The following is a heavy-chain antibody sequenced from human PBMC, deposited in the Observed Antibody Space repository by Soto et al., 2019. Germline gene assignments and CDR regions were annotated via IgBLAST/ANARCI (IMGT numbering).Heavy chain of an antibody. J-gene: IGHJ3*02. D-gene: IGHD2-2*02. CDR1: GYSFTSYW. CDR3: ARRRYCSSTSCYIAFDN. CDR2: IYPGDSDT. V-gene: IGHV5-51*01. Sequence: PGGSLKISWQGPGYSFTSYWIGWVRQMPAKGLEWMGIIYPGDSDTRYSPSFQGQVTISADKSISTAYLQWSSLKASDTAMYYCARRRYCSSTSCYIAFDNWGQGTMVTVSS.